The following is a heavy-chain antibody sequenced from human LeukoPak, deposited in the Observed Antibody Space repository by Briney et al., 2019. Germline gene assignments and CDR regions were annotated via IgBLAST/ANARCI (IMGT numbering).Heavy chain of an antibody. V-gene: IGHV3-48*03. D-gene: IGHD2-2*01. Sequence: PGGSLRLSCTVSGFTFSSLEMNWVRQAPGKGQEWVAYISTDSGETIYYADSVEGRFTISRDNAKNSLYLQMNSLRVEDTATYYCATLTGGRCSRTSCPYDYWGQGTLVTVSS. CDR3: ATLTGGRCSRTSCPYDY. CDR1: GFTFSSLE. J-gene: IGHJ4*02. CDR2: ISTDSGETI.